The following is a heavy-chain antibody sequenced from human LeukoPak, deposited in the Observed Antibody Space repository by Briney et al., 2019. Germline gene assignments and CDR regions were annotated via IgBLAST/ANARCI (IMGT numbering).Heavy chain of an antibody. CDR3: TTDPFMLDVYHFHY. J-gene: IGHJ4*02. D-gene: IGHD5/OR15-5a*01. V-gene: IGHV3-15*01. Sequence: GGSLRLSCAASGLTCSNAWMSWVRQAPGKGLEWVGHIKSKADGGTTDYAAPAKGRFTISRDDSKNTLSLQMNSLKYEDTAVYYCTTDPFMLDVYHFHYWGQGTLVTVSS. CDR1: GLTCSNAW. CDR2: IKSKADGGTT.